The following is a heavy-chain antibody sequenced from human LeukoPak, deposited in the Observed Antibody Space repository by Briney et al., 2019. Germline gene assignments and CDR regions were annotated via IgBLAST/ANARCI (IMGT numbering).Heavy chain of an antibody. Sequence: GASVKVSCKASGYTFTSYYMHWVRQAPGQGLEWMGIIDPSGGSTSYAQKFQGRVTMTRDMSTSTVYMELSSLRSEDTAVYYCARDFRHSSSWYGSPRVDWFDPWGQGTLVTVSS. CDR2: IDPSGGST. D-gene: IGHD6-13*01. CDR1: GYTFTSYY. CDR3: ARDFRHSSSWYGSPRVDWFDP. V-gene: IGHV1-46*01. J-gene: IGHJ5*02.